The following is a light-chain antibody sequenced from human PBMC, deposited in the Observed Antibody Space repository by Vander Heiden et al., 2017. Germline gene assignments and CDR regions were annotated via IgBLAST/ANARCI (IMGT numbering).Light chain of an antibody. J-gene: IGLJ1*01. CDR3: SSYTNSGTYV. CDR2: EVN. Sequence: QSALPQPASVSGSPGQSITISCTGTSSDIGVYNYVSWYQQHPGKAPKLMIYEVNNRPSGVSDRFSGSKSGNTASLTISGLQAEDEADYYCSSYTNSGTYVFGTGTKVTVL. CDR1: SSDIGVYNY. V-gene: IGLV2-14*01.